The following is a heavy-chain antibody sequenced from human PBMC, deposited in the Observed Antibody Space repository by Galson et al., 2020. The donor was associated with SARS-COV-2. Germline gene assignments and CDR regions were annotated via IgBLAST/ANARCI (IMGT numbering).Heavy chain of an antibody. CDR2: IWYDGSNK. CDR3: ARDLGIAAAGSGGDDFDY. V-gene: IGHV3-33*01. Sequence: LSLTCAASGFTFSSYGMHWVRQAPGKGLEWVAVIWYDGSNKYYADSVKGRFTISRDNSKNTLYLQMNSLRAEDTAVYYCARDLGIAAAGSGGDDFDYWGQGTLVTVSS. D-gene: IGHD6-13*01. CDR1: GFTFSSYG. J-gene: IGHJ4*02.